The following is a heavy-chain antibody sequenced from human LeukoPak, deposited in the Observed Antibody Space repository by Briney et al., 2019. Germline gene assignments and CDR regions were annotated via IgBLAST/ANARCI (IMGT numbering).Heavy chain of an antibody. CDR2: ISGSGGST. CDR1: GFTFSSYA. CDR3: AKSCRTTRLLLWFGDYGMDV. Sequence: GGSLRLSCAASGFTFSSYAMSWVRQAPGKGLEWVSAISGSGGSTYYADSVKGRFTISRDNSKNTLYLEMNSLRAEDTAVYYCAKSCRTTRLLLWFGDYGMDVWGQGTTVTVSS. V-gene: IGHV3-23*01. D-gene: IGHD3-10*01. J-gene: IGHJ6*02.